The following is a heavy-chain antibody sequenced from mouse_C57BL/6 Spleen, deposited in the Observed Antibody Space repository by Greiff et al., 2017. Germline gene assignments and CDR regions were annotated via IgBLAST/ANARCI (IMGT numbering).Heavy chain of an antibody. Sequence: QVQLKQSGPELVKPGASVKISCKASGYAFSSSWMNWVKQRPGKGLEWIGRIYPGDGDTNYNGKFKGKATLTADKSSSTAYMQLSSLTSEDSAVYFCARVGGKGYFDVWGTGTTVTVSA. CDR3: ARVGGKGYFDV. CDR2: IYPGDGDT. V-gene: IGHV1-82*01. J-gene: IGHJ1*03. CDR1: GYAFSSSW. D-gene: IGHD1-1*01.